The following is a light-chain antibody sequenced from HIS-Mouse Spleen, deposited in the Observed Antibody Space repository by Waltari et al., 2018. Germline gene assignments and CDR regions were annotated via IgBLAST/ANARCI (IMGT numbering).Light chain of an antibody. J-gene: IGKJ1*01. CDR1: QGISSY. V-gene: IGKV1-9*01. Sequence: DIQLTQSPSFLSASVGDRVTITCRASQGISSYLACYQQKPGKAPKLLLYAASTLQSGVPSRFSGSGSWTEFTLTISSLQPEDFATYYCQQLNSYPPTFGQGTKVEIK. CDR2: AAS. CDR3: QQLNSYPPT.